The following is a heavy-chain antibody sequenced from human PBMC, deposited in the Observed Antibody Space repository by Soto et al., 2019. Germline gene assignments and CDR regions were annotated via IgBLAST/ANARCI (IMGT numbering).Heavy chain of an antibody. CDR3: VSRMASFGY. J-gene: IGHJ4*02. V-gene: IGHV3-23*01. D-gene: IGHD3-10*01. Sequence: PGGSLRLSCAASGFTFNTYAMSWVRQAPGKGLEWVSSITDSGGTTYYADSVKGRFTISRDNSKNTLYLQMNSLRAEDTAIYYCVSRMASFGYWGQGTLVTVSS. CDR2: ITDSGGTT. CDR1: GFTFNTYA.